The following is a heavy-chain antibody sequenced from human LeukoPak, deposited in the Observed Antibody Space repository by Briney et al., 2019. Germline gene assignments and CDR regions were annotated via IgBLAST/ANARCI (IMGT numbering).Heavy chain of an antibody. CDR3: ARLGAGPTYYDFWSGYSSFYFDY. Sequence: PSETLSLTCAVYGGSTSSSNYYWGWIRQPPGKGLDWIGGIHYSGNTYYNPSLKSRVTISVDTSKNQFSLKLSSVTAADTAVYYCARLGAGPTYYDFWSGYSSFYFDYWGQGTLVTVSS. D-gene: IGHD3-3*01. V-gene: IGHV4-39*01. CDR1: GGSTSSSNYY. J-gene: IGHJ4*02. CDR2: IHYSGNT.